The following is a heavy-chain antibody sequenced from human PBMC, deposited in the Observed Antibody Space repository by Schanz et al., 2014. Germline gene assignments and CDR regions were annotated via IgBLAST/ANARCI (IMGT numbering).Heavy chain of an antibody. CDR1: GITLSGYG. V-gene: IGHV3-30*03. CDR2: ISFDGRNT. CDR3: ATEGPRGTRHPINYYYAMDN. Sequence: QVQLVESGGGVVQPGRSLRLSCAASGITLSGYGLHWVRQAPGKGLEWVGFISFDGRNTGYAHSVKGRFTISRDNAENTLYLQMNSLRVEDTAVYYCATEGPRGTRHPINYYYAMDNWGQGTKVTV. D-gene: IGHD6-6*01. J-gene: IGHJ6*02.